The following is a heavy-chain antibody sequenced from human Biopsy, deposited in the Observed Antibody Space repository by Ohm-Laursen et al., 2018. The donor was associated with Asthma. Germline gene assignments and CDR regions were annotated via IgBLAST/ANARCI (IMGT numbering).Heavy chain of an antibody. Sequence: SLRLSCAGSGFTFSNYGMHWVRQAPGKGLEWVAGIFFDGSNKYYADSVKGRFTISRDNSKDTLYLQVNSLRGDDTAVYYCARGKTWGRSYYFDYWGQGTLVTVSS. CDR2: IFFDGSNK. J-gene: IGHJ4*02. D-gene: IGHD6-6*01. CDR3: ARGKTWGRSYYFDY. CDR1: GFTFSNYG. V-gene: IGHV3-30*03.